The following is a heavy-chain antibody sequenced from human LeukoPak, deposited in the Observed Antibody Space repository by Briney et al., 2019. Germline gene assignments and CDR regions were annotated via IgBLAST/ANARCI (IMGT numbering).Heavy chain of an antibody. CDR2: IYYSGST. D-gene: IGHD1-26*01. CDR1: GGSISSYY. V-gene: IGHV4-59*12. Sequence: PSETLSLTCTISGGSISSYYWSWIRQPPGKGLEWIGYIYYSGSTNYNPSLKSRVTMSVDTSKNQFSLKLSSVTAADTAVYYCARDPFLGGSYRDGMDVWGQGTTVTVSS. CDR3: ARDPFLGGSYRDGMDV. J-gene: IGHJ6*02.